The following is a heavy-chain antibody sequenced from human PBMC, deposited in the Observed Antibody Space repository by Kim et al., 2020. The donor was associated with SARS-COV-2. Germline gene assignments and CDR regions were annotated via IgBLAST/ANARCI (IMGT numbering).Heavy chain of an antibody. CDR2: ISGDCGKT. V-gene: IGHV3-43*02. Sequence: GGSLRLSCAASGFTFDDYAMHWVRQAPGKGLEWVSLISGDCGKTYYADSVKGRFTISRDNSKNSLYLQMNSLRNEDTALYYCAKDKQWLLGYYGMDVWGQGTTVTVSS. J-gene: IGHJ6*02. D-gene: IGHD6-19*01. CDR1: GFTFDDYA. CDR3: AKDKQWLLGYYGMDV.